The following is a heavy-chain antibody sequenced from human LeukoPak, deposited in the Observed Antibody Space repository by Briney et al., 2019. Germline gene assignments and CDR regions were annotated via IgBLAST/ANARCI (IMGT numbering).Heavy chain of an antibody. CDR1: GFTFSGYG. J-gene: IGHJ4*02. Sequence: PGGSLRLSCAASGFTFSGYGMHWVRQAPGKGLEWVAVIWFDGSNKYYADSVKGRFTISRDNSKNTLYLQMSSLRAEDTAMYYCASSYSGYAWGDYWGQGTLVSVSS. CDR3: ASSYSGYAWGDY. D-gene: IGHD5-12*01. V-gene: IGHV3-33*01. CDR2: IWFDGSNK.